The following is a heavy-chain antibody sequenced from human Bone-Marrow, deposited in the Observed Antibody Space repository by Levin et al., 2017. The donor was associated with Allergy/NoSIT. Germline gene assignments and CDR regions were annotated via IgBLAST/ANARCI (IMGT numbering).Heavy chain of an antibody. CDR2: ISYDGSNK. Sequence: SCAASGFTFSSYGMHWVRQAPGKGLEWVAVISYDGSNKYYADSVKGRFTISRDNSKNTLYLQMNSLRAEDTAVYYCAKDGSGWYEEGRGARYYFDYWGQGTLVTVSS. CDR1: GFTFSSYG. J-gene: IGHJ4*02. V-gene: IGHV3-30*18. CDR3: AKDGSGWYEEGRGARYYFDY. D-gene: IGHD6-19*01.